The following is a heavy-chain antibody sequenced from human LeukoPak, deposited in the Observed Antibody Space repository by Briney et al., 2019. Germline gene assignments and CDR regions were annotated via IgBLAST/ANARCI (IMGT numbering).Heavy chain of an antibody. D-gene: IGHD6-19*01. CDR1: GFTFSSHD. CDR3: ARDGPYRTAMAGIFDY. Sequence: GWSLRLSCATSGFTFSSHDMNWARQAPGKGLEWVAIISYDGSNKYYADSVKGRFTISRDNSKNTLYLQMSSLRAEDTALYYCARDGPYRTAMAGIFDYWGQGTLVTVSS. CDR2: ISYDGSNK. V-gene: IGHV3-30*19. J-gene: IGHJ4*02.